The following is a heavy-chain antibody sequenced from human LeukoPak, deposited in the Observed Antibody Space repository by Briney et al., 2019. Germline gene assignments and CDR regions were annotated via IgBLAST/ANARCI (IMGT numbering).Heavy chain of an antibody. Sequence: GRSPRLSCAVSGITFSSYDMHWVRQAPGKGLEWVAVISYDGSNKNYADSVKGRFTISRDNSKNTLYLQMNSLRAEDTAVYYCAKEIRDTHYYYHGMDVWGQGTTVTVSS. CDR3: AKEIRDTHYYYHGMDV. J-gene: IGHJ6*02. V-gene: IGHV3-30*18. D-gene: IGHD5-18*01. CDR2: ISYDGSNK. CDR1: GITFSSYD.